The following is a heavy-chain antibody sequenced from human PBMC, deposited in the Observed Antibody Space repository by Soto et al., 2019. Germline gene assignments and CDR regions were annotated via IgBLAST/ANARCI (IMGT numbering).Heavy chain of an antibody. Sequence: QVQLQESGPGLVKPSQTLSLTCTVSGGSISSGGYYWSWIRQHPGKGLEWIGYIYYSGSTYYNPSLKSRVTVSVDTSKNQFSLKLSSVTAADTAVYYCARTDCSGGSCYLDYWGQGTLVTVSS. CDR3: ARTDCSGGSCYLDY. CDR2: IYYSGST. D-gene: IGHD2-15*01. J-gene: IGHJ4*02. V-gene: IGHV4-31*03. CDR1: GGSISSGGYY.